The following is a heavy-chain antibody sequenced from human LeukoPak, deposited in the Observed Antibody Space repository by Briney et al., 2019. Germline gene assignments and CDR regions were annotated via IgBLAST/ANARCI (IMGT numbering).Heavy chain of an antibody. V-gene: IGHV5-51*01. CDR2: VNPDDSDT. CDR1: GYSFTSYW. J-gene: IGHJ4*02. Sequence: GESLKISCKGSGYSFTSYWIGWVRQMPGKGLEWMGIVNPDDSDTIYSPSFQGQVTISADESITTAYLQWSSLKASGTAMYYCARLRWPRGGRSSFDYWGQGALVTVSS. D-gene: IGHD3-10*01. CDR3: ARLRWPRGGRSSFDY.